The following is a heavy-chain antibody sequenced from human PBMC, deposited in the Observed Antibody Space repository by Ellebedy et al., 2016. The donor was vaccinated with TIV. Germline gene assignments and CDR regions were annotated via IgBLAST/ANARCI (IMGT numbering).Heavy chain of an antibody. V-gene: IGHV4-31*03. J-gene: IGHJ3*02. Sequence: LRLSCTVSGRSISSGGYYWSWIRQHPGKGLEWIGYIYYSGSTYYNPSLKSRVTISVDTSKNQFSLKLSSVTAADTAVYYCTCMVRGVDDAFDIWGQGTMVTVSS. CDR3: TCMVRGVDDAFDI. CDR1: GRSISSGGYY. D-gene: IGHD3-10*01. CDR2: IYYSGST.